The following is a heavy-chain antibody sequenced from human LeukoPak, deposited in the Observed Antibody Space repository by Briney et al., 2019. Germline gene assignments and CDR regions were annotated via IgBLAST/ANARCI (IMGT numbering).Heavy chain of an antibody. V-gene: IGHV3-21*01. J-gene: IGHJ1*01. CDR1: GFSFSSYS. CDR2: ISSSSTYK. Sequence: GGSLRLSCAASGFSFSSYSMNWVRQAPGKGLEWVSSISSSSTYKYYAGSVKGRFTISRDNAKNALYLQMNTLRAEDTAVYYCARDFTVETTAYFHNWGQGTLVTVSS. CDR3: ARDFTVETTAYFHN. D-gene: IGHD4-17*01.